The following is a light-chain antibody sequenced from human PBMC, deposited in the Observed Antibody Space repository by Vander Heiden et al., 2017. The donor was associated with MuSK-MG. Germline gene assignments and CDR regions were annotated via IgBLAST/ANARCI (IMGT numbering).Light chain of an antibody. Sequence: SSELTPPPSLSVSPGQTASITCSGDTLGDKYICCYQQKPGQSPVMVIYQDSKRPSGIPERFSGSSSGNTATLTISGTQAMDEADYYCQAWDSSTARAVVFGGGTKLTVL. J-gene: IGLJ2*01. V-gene: IGLV3-1*01. CDR2: QDS. CDR1: TLGDKY. CDR3: QAWDSSTARAVV.